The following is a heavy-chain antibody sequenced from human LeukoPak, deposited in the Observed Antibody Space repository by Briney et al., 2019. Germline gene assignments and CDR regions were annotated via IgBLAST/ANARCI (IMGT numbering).Heavy chain of an antibody. CDR2: ISYDEDNK. CDR1: GFTFSSYA. V-gene: IGHV3-30*09. CDR3: ARSPTRSLRVGEFDF. Sequence: GGSLRLSCAASGFTFSSYAMHWVRQAPGKGLEWVAVISYDEDNKYYADSVKGRFAISRDNSKDTLYLQMNSLRAGDTAVYYCARSPTRSLRVGEFDFWGQGTLVTVSS. D-gene: IGHD1-26*01. J-gene: IGHJ4*02.